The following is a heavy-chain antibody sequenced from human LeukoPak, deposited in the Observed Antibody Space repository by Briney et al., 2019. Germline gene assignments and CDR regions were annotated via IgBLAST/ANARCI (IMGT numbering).Heavy chain of an antibody. J-gene: IGHJ4*02. D-gene: IGHD3-22*01. CDR2: ISGSGSYT. CDR3: AKRRYDSSGHFDS. CDR1: GFTVSDYS. V-gene: IGHV3-23*01. Sequence: GGSLTLSCAASGFTVSDYSMSWVRQAPGKGLEWVSAISGSGSYTDYADSVKGRFTISKGNSKNTLYMGMSSLRAEDTAVYYCAKRRYDSSGHFDSWGQGTLVTVSS.